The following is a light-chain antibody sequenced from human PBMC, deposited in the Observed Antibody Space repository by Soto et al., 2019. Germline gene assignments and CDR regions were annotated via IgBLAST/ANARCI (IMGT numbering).Light chain of an antibody. CDR1: RTVHLN. J-gene: IGKJ1*01. CDR3: EQYGSSRK. Sequence: ETVMPQSPDQEILSPGARDTLYCRASRTVHLNVAWYQHKPGQAPRLLIYGASSRATGIPDRFSGSGSGTDFTLSISRLEPEDFAVYYCEQYGSSRKCGQGNKGAIK. CDR2: GAS. V-gene: IGKV3-20*01.